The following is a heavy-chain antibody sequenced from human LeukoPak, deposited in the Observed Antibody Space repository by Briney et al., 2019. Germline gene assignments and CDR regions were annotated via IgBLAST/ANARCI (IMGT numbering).Heavy chain of an antibody. D-gene: IGHD3-10*01. J-gene: IGHJ4*02. V-gene: IGHV3-15*01. Sequence: GGSLRLSCAASGFTFSNAWMSWVRQGPGKGLEWVGRIKSKTDGGTTDYAAPVKGRFTISRGDSKNTLYLQMNSLKTEDTAVYYCTTQRSRITMVRGVIRSDHWGQGTLVTVSS. CDR1: GFTFSNAW. CDR2: IKSKTDGGTT. CDR3: TTQRSRITMVRGVIRSDH.